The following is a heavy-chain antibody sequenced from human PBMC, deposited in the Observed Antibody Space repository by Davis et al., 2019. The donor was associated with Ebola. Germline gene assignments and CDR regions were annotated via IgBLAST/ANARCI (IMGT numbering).Heavy chain of an antibody. D-gene: IGHD3-22*01. CDR3: TRQPFYYDSSGYYVRGGMDA. J-gene: IGHJ6*02. CDR2: IYYTGHT. CDR1: GGSINNNSFY. V-gene: IGHV4-39*01. Sequence: SETLSLTCTVSGGSINNNSFYWGWIRQPPGEGLEWIGSIYYTGHTYYNPSLKSRVTIAVDASKNHLSLNLGSVTAADSALYWCTRQPFYYDSSGYYVRGGMDAWGQGTTVTVTS.